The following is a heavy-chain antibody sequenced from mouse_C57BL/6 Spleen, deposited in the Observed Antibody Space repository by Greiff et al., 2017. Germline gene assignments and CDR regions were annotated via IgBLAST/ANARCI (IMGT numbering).Heavy chain of an antibody. CDR2: IYPGDGDT. V-gene: IGHV1-80*01. CDR3: ARREYYYGDY. D-gene: IGHD2-10*02. J-gene: IGHJ2*01. CDR1: GYAFSSYW. Sequence: SGASVKISCKASGYAFSSYWMNWVKQRPGKGLEWIGQIYPGDGDTNYNGKFKGKATLTADKSSSTAYMQLSSLTSEDSAVYFCARREYYYGDYWGQGTTLTVSS.